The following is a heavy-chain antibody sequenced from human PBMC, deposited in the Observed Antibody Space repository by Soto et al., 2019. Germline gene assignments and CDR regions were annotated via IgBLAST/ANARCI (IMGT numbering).Heavy chain of an antibody. CDR2: ISGSGGVT. CDR3: AHRTGFDY. CDR1: GYTFSSFD. J-gene: IGHJ4*02. V-gene: IGHV3-23*01. Sequence: EVQLWESGGGLVQPGGSLRLSCAVSGYTFSSFDMSWVRQAPGKGLEWVSTISGSGGVTNYADSVKGLFTISRDISTYTGYLQMNSLRAEDTAVYYCAHRTGFDYWGQGALVTVSS.